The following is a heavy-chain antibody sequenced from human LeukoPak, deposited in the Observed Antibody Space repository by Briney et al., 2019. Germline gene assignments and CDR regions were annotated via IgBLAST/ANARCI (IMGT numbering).Heavy chain of an antibody. CDR2: INPNDGST. J-gene: IGHJ4*02. CDR1: GYTFTNYW. D-gene: IGHD6-13*01. CDR3: ARAPRNSSTMLDY. Sequence: ASVKVSCKASGYTFTNYWIQWVRQAPGQGLEWVPLINPNDGSTTYAHKFQGRVTMTRDTSTSTVYMDLSSLTSEDTAVYYCARAPRNSSTMLDYWGQGTLVTVSS. V-gene: IGHV1-46*01.